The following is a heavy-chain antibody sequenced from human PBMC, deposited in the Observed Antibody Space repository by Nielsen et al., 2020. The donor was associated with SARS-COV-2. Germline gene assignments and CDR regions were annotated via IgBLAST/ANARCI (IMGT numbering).Heavy chain of an antibody. CDR2: ISYDGTTQ. CDR3: AKDSWAATYIHY. CDR1: GLTFSNSA. D-gene: IGHD5-12*01. J-gene: IGHJ4*02. Sequence: GESLKISCAASGLTFSNSAMHWVRQAPGKGLEWVALISYDGTTQYYADSVKGRFTISRDNSKNTVDLQMNSLRPEDTAVYYCAKDSWAATYIHYWGQGTPVTVSS. V-gene: IGHV3-30*04.